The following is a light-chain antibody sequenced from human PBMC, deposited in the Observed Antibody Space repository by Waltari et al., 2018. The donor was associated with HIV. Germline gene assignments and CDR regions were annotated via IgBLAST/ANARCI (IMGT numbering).Light chain of an antibody. CDR3: QQYNNCPPLFT. CDR1: PSVSSN. V-gene: IGKV3-15*01. CDR2: GAS. J-gene: IGKJ3*01. Sequence: EIVMTQSPTTPSVSPGERATLSCRASPSVSSNLAWYQHNPGQAHRPLIYGASTRANGNPAGFRGSGSGTECTLTISSLHSEYFAVYYCQQYNNCPPLFTFGPRTKVDIE.